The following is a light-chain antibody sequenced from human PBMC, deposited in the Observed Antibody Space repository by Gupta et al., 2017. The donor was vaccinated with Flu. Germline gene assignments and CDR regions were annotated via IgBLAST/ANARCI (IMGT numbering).Light chain of an antibody. CDR3: SSYAGSNIGV. Sequence: QSALTQPPSASGSPGQSVTISCTGTSSDVGGYNYVSWYQQHPGKAPKLMIYAVSKRPSGVSDRFSGSKSGNTASLTVSGLQAEDEADYYCSSYAGSNIGVFGTGTKVTVL. V-gene: IGLV2-8*01. J-gene: IGLJ1*01. CDR2: AVS. CDR1: SSDVGGYNY.